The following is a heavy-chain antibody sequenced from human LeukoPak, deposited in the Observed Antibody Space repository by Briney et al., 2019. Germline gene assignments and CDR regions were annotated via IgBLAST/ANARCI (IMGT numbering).Heavy chain of an antibody. J-gene: IGHJ4*02. CDR3: ARGFGAVTTLDY. D-gene: IGHD4-11*01. CDR1: GGSINSYY. V-gene: IGHV4-4*07. CDR2: MYTSGST. Sequence: SETLSLTCNVSGGSINSYYWSWIRQPAGKGLEWIGRMYTSGSTNYNPSLKSRVTMSVDTSKNQFSLKLSSVTAADTAVYYCARGFGAVTTLDYWGQGTLVTVST.